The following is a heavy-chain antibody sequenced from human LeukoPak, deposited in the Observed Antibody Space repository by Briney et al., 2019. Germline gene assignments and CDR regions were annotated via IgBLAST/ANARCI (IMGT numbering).Heavy chain of an antibody. CDR1: GGSLSSGGYY. CDR2: IYYRGST. CDR3: ARDGGVAPRTFDY. D-gene: IGHD3-3*01. J-gene: IGHJ4*02. Sequence: SQTMSLTCPVSGGSLSSGGYYWGWLRQHPGTGLEWIGYIYYRGSTYYNPSLKSRVTISVDTSKNQFSLKLSSVTAADTAVYYCARDGGVAPRTFDYWGQGTLVTVSS. V-gene: IGHV4-31*03.